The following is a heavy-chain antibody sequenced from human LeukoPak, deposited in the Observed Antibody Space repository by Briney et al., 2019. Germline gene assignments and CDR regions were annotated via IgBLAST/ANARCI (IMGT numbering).Heavy chain of an antibody. CDR3: ASLDY. CDR2: IKQDGSEK. V-gene: IGHV3-7*01. J-gene: IGHJ4*02. CDR1: GFTFSSSW. Sequence: GGSLRLSCAASGFTFSSSWMNWVRQAPGKGLEWVANIKQDGSEKYYVDSVKGRFTISRDNAKNSLYLQMNTLRAKDTAVYYCASLDYWGQGTLVTVSS.